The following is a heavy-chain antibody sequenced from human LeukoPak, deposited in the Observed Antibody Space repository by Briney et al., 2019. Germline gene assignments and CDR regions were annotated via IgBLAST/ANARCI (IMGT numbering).Heavy chain of an antibody. Sequence: GGSLRLSCAASGFIFSIYDIHWVRQAPGKGLEWVAAVSYDGNLQHYADAVKGRFTVSRDNSKNTVFLQINSLRTDDSAVYWCVKVYPTVTTSSVLGSWGQGTLVTVSS. CDR3: VKVYPTVTTSSVLGS. V-gene: IGHV3-30*18. CDR2: VSYDGNLQ. J-gene: IGHJ4*02. D-gene: IGHD4-17*01. CDR1: GFIFSIYD.